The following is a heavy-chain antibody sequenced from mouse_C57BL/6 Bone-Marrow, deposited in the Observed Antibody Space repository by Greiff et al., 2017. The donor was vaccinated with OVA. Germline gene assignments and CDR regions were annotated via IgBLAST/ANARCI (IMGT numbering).Heavy chain of an antibody. CDR3: ARDGNCLAWFAY. CDR1: GYTFTDYY. D-gene: IGHD2-1*01. J-gene: IGHJ3*01. CDR2: INPNNGGT. Sequence: VQLQQSGPELVKPGASVKISCKASGYTFTDYYMNWVKQSHGKSLEWIGDINPNNGGTSYNQKFKGKATLTVDKSSSTAYMELRSLTSEDSAVYYCARDGNCLAWFAYWGQGTLVTVSA. V-gene: IGHV1-26*01.